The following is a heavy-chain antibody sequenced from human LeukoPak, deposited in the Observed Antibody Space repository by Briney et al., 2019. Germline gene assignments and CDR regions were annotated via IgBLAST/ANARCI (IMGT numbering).Heavy chain of an antibody. CDR3: ARGVIAAAGPSGNYYYYMDV. J-gene: IGHJ6*03. D-gene: IGHD6-13*01. Sequence: SETLSLTCTVSGGSISSYYWSWLRQPPGKGLEWIGYIYYSGSTNYNPSLKSRVTISVDTSKNQFSLKLSSVTAADTAVYYCARGVIAAAGPSGNYYYYMDVWGKGTTVTVSS. CDR1: GGSISSYY. V-gene: IGHV4-59*01. CDR2: IYYSGST.